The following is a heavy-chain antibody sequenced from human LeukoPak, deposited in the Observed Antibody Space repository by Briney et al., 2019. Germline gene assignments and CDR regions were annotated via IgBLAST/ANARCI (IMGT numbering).Heavy chain of an antibody. V-gene: IGHV4-4*07. CDR1: GDSISGYY. J-gene: IGHJ4*02. D-gene: IGHD6-19*01. Sequence: PSETLSLTCTVSGDSISGYYWSWIRQPAGKGLEWIGRIYSSGSTNYNPSLKSRVTISVDTSKNQFSLKLSSVTAADTAVYYCARLGSGWYSDYWGQGTLVTVSS. CDR2: IYSSGST. CDR3: ARLGSGWYSDY.